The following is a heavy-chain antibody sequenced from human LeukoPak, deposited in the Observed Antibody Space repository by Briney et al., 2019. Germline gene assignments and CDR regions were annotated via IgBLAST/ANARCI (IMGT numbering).Heavy chain of an antibody. CDR1: GFSFSSSW. V-gene: IGHV3-74*01. J-gene: IGHJ4*02. Sequence: GGSLRPSCAASGFSFSSSWMHWVRQAPGKGLVWVSRINGSTTNYADSVKGRFTISRDNAKNTLYLQMNSLRAEDTAVYYCASYFRCSGATCYTNYWGQGTLVTVSS. D-gene: IGHD2-2*02. CDR3: ASYFRCSGATCYTNY. CDR2: INGSTT.